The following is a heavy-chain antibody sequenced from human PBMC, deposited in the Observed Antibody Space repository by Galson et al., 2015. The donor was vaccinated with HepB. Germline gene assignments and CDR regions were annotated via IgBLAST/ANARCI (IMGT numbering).Heavy chain of an antibody. CDR1: GFTCSSYG. V-gene: IGHV3-30*18. J-gene: IGHJ6*03. CDR3: AKEGWELLNYYYYMDV. CDR2: ISYDGSNK. D-gene: IGHD1-26*01. Sequence: SLRLSCAASGFTCSSYGMHWVRQAPGKGLEWVAVISYDGSNKYYADSVTVPFTISRDNSKNTLYLQMNSLRAEDTVGSNCAKEGWELLNYYYYMDVWGKGTTVTVSS.